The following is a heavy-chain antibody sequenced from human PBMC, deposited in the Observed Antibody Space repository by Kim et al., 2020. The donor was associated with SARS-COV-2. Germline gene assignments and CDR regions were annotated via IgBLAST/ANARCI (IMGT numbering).Heavy chain of an antibody. CDR1: GFTFSSYG. D-gene: IGHD2-2*01. CDR2: ISYDGSNK. Sequence: GGSLRLSCAASGFTFSSYGMHWVRQAPGKGLEWVAVISYDGSNKYYADSVKGRFTISRDNSKNTLYLQMNSLRAEDTAVYYCAKSSRRDQNYYYYGMDVWGQGTTVTVSS. CDR3: AKSSRRDQNYYYYGMDV. V-gene: IGHV3-30*18. J-gene: IGHJ6*02.